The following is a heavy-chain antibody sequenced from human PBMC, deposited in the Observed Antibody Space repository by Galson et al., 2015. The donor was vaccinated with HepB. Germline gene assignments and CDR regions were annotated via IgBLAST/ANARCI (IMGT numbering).Heavy chain of an antibody. D-gene: IGHD6-19*01. CDR2: ISYDGSNK. J-gene: IGHJ4*02. CDR3: AKDTGAGWLVTLFDY. V-gene: IGHV3-30*18. Sequence: SLRLSCAASGFTFSSYGMHWVRQAPGKGLEWVAVISYDGSNKYYADSVKGRFTISRDNSKNTLYLQMNSLRAEDTAVYYCAKDTGAGWLVTLFDYWGQGTLVTVSS. CDR1: GFTFSSYG.